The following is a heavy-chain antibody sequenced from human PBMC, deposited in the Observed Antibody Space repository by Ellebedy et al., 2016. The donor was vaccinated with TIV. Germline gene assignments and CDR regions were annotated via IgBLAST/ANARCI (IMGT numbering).Heavy chain of an antibody. J-gene: IGHJ2*01. CDR3: ARLRATVPGTRTFGWYFDF. CDR2: TYPGDSDT. V-gene: IGHV5-51*01. Sequence: GESLKISCNLSGYIFTNSCLAWVRQKAWESLEWMGATYPGDSDTRYSPSFQGQVTVSADKSISTAYLQWSSLKASDTAIYYCARLRATVPGTRTFGWYFDFWGRGTLVTVSS. CDR1: GYIFTNSC. D-gene: IGHD6-19*01.